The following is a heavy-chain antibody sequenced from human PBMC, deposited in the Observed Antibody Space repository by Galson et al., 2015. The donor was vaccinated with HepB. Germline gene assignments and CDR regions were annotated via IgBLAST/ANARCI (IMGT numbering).Heavy chain of an antibody. CDR1: GFTFRNYA. CDR3: ASNLDIVVVPAAIPNNNYYYYGMDV. CDR2: ISSSSSTI. D-gene: IGHD2-2*02. Sequence: SLRLSCAASGFTFRNYAMSWVRQAPGKGLEWVSYISSSSSTICYADSVKGRFTISRDNAKNSLYLQMNRLRAEDTAVYYCASNLDIVVVPAAIPNNNYYYYGMDVWGQGTTVTVSS. V-gene: IGHV3-48*04. J-gene: IGHJ6*02.